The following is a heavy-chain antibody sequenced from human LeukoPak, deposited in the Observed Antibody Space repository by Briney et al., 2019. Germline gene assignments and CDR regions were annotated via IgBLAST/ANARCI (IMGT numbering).Heavy chain of an antibody. CDR2: IYYSGST. V-gene: IGHV4-31*03. J-gene: IGHJ4*01. Sequence: PSQTVSLICTVSGGSISSGGYYWSRIRQHPGKGLEWIGYIYYSGSTYYNPSLKSRVTISVDTSKNQFSLKLSSVTAADTAVYYCARVFGLESGSYYAPWYFDYWGQGSLVSVSS. D-gene: IGHD3-10*01. CDR3: ARVFGLESGSYYAPWYFDY. CDR1: GGSISSGGYY.